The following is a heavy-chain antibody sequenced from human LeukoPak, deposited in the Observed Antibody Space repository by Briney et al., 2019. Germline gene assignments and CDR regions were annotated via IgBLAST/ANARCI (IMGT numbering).Heavy chain of an antibody. Sequence: GGSLRLSCAASGLIFSRYWMTWVRHAPGKGLEYVANIRQDGSEKHYVDSVKGRYAISRDNAKNSLYLQMNSLRAEDTAVYYCARDMRRDGFDIWGQGTMVTVSS. CDR2: IRQDGSEK. CDR3: ARDMRRDGFDI. D-gene: IGHD3-16*01. CDR1: GLIFSRYW. V-gene: IGHV3-7*05. J-gene: IGHJ3*02.